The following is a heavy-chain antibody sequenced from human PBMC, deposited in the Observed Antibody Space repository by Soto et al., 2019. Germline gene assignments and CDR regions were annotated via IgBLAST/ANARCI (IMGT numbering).Heavy chain of an antibody. D-gene: IGHD3-22*01. Sequence: SETLSLTCAVSGGSISSTAYYWGWIRQSPGKGLEFIGSIYYSGSTYDNPSLKSRVTMSVDTSKNHFSLKLSSVTAADTAVYYCARDALNYYDSSGRNWFDPWGQGTLVTVSS. CDR2: IYYSGST. CDR3: ARDALNYYDSSGRNWFDP. J-gene: IGHJ5*02. CDR1: GGSISSTAYY. V-gene: IGHV4-39*02.